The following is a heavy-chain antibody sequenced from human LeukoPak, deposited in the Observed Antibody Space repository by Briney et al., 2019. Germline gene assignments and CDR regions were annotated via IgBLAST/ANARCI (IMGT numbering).Heavy chain of an antibody. D-gene: IGHD2-2*01. CDR2: MNQDGSKK. CDR1: GFSFSGYW. Sequence: SLRLSXTASGFSFSGYWMTWVRQTPGKGLEWVANMNQDGSKKSYVDSVRGGFTISRDSAKNSLYLQMNSLRAEDTAVYYCAKDSKDGMDVWGQGTTVTVSS. J-gene: IGHJ6*02. CDR3: AKDSKDGMDV. V-gene: IGHV3-7*01.